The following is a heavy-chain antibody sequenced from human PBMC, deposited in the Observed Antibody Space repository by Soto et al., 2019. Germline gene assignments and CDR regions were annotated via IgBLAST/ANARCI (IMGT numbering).Heavy chain of an antibody. CDR3: ARGGGGGLFEH. J-gene: IGHJ4*02. V-gene: IGHV3-11*06. D-gene: IGHD2-21*01. CDR1: GFPFSDYY. Sequence: LRLSCATSGFPFSDYYMSWIRQAPRKGLEWLSHISPKSTYRNYADSVKGRFTISRDNTKSSLSLQMNSLGVEDTAVYYCARGGGGGLFEHWGQGVLVTVSS. CDR2: ISPKSTYR.